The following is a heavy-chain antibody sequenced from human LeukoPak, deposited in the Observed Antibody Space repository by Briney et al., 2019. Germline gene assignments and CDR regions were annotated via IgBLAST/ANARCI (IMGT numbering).Heavy chain of an antibody. CDR3: ARQSYYYDSSGYYVPFDY. CDR2: IYPGDSDT. Sequence: GESLKISCKGSGYSFTSYWIGWVRQMPGKGLEWMGIIYPGDSDTRYSPSLQGQVTISADKSISTAYLQWSSLKASDTAMYYCARQSYYYDSSGYYVPFDYWGQGTLVTVSS. CDR1: GYSFTSYW. J-gene: IGHJ4*02. D-gene: IGHD3-22*01. V-gene: IGHV5-51*01.